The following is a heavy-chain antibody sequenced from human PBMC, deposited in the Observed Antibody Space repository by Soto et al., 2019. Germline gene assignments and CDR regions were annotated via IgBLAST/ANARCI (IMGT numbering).Heavy chain of an antibody. Sequence: QVQLVQSGAEVKKPGASVKVSCKASGYTFTSYYMHWVRQAPGQGLERMGIINPSGGSTSYAQKFQGRVTMTRDTSTSTVYMELSSLRSEDTAVYYCAREVRQQLGLLSNWFDPWGQGTLVTVSS. CDR2: INPSGGST. CDR3: AREVRQQLGLLSNWFDP. J-gene: IGHJ5*02. CDR1: GYTFTSYY. D-gene: IGHD6-13*01. V-gene: IGHV1-46*01.